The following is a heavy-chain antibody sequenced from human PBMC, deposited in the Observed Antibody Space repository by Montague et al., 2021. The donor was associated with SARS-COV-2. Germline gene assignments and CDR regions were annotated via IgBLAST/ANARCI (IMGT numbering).Heavy chain of an antibody. CDR2: IDYHDGGNK. CDR1: GFIFSDYA. D-gene: IGHD1-1*01. Sequence: SLRLSCAASGFIFSDYAMNWVRQAPGKGLEWVSPIDYHDGGNKHYAESVEGRFTISKDNSRNPEYLIMNSLTAADTAVYFCVTWKRNHFDYWGQGTPVTVSS. J-gene: IGHJ4*02. V-gene: IGHV3-23*01. CDR3: VTWKRNHFDY.